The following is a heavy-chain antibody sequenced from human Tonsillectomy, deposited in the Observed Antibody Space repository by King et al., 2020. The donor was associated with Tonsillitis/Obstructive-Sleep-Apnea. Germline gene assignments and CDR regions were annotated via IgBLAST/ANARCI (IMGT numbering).Heavy chain of an antibody. Sequence: VQLVESGGGLVQPGGSLRLSCAASGFTFSRYDMHWVRQVTGKGLEWVSAIGTAGDPYYPGSVKGRFTISRENAKNSLYLQMNSLGAGDTAVYYCARGTTWGGYYYGMDVWGQGTTVTVSS. J-gene: IGHJ6*02. D-gene: IGHD1-7*01. CDR1: GFTFSRYD. CDR3: ARGTTWGGYYYGMDV. V-gene: IGHV3-13*05. CDR2: IGTAGDP.